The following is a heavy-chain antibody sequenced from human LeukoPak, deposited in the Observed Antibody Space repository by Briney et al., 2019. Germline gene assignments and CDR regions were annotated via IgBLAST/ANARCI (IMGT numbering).Heavy chain of an antibody. CDR2: IYSGGST. Sequence: SGGSLRLSCAASGFTFSSYAMSWVRQAPGKGLEWVSVIYSGGSTYYADSVKGRFTISRDNSKNTLYLQMNSLRAEDTAVYYCARGSYYYDSSGYSDYFDYWGQGTLVTVSS. D-gene: IGHD3-22*01. CDR1: GFTFSSYA. J-gene: IGHJ4*02. CDR3: ARGSYYYDSSGYSDYFDY. V-gene: IGHV3-53*01.